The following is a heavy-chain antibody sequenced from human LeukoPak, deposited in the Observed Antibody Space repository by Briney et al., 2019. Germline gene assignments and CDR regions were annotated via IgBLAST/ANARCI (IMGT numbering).Heavy chain of an antibody. CDR1: GFTFSSYA. CDR3: AKDAEGTMIVVANPNWFDP. J-gene: IGHJ5*02. V-gene: IGHV3-23*01. D-gene: IGHD3-22*01. Sequence: GGSLRLSCAASGFTFSSYAMSWVRQAPGKGLEWVSAISGSGGSTYYADSVKGRFTISRDNSKNTLYLQMNSLRAEDKAVYYCAKDAEGTMIVVANPNWFDPWGQGTLVNVSS. CDR2: ISGSGGST.